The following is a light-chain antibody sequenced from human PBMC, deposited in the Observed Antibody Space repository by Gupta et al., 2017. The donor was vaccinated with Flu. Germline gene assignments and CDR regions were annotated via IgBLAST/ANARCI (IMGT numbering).Light chain of an antibody. V-gene: IGKV3D-15*01. J-gene: IGKJ1*01. CDR1: QGLGSN. CDR3: QQYNTSPT. CDR2: GAS. Sequence: EIRMTQSPATLSASPGDTATLSCRASQGLGSNVAWYQQKPGQTPRLLIYGASSRTTGLPDRFSGGGSGTEFTLTISGLQSEDFGIYYCQQYNTSPTFGQGTTVEVK.